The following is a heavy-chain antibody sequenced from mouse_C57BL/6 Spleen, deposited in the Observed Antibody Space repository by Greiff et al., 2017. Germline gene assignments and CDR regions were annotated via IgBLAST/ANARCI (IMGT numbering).Heavy chain of an antibody. D-gene: IGHD1-1*01. J-gene: IGHJ4*01. Sequence: QVQLQQSGAELARPGASVKLSCKASGYTFTSYGISWVKQRTGQGLEWIGEIYPRSGNTYYNEKFKGKATLTADKTSSTAYMELRSLTSEDSAVYFCSRSHYDSSYEAAMDYWGQGTSVTVSS. CDR2: IYPRSGNT. V-gene: IGHV1-81*01. CDR3: SRSHYDSSYEAAMDY. CDR1: GYTFTSYG.